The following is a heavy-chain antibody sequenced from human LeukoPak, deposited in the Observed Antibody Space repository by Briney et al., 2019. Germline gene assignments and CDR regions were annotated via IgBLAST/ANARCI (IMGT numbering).Heavy chain of an antibody. J-gene: IGHJ4*02. CDR1: GGTFSSYA. CDR3: ARVFSEDPGYSGYDYGY. D-gene: IGHD5-12*01. Sequence: SVKVSCKASGGTFSSYAISWVRQAPGQGLEWMGRIIPIFGTANYAQKFQGRVTITADKSTSTAYMELSSLRSEGTAVYYCARVFSEDPGYSGYDYGYWGQESLVTVSS. CDR2: IIPIFGTA. V-gene: IGHV1-69*06.